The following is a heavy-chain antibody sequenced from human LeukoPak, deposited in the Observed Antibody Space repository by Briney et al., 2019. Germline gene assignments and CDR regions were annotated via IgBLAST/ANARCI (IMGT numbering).Heavy chain of an antibody. V-gene: IGHV1-8*03. CDR3: ARGSRWELLNWFDP. J-gene: IGHJ5*02. CDR2: MNPNSGNT. CDR1: GYTFTSYD. Sequence: WASVKVSCKASGYTFTSYDINWVRQATGQGLEWMGWMNPNSGNTGYAQKFQGRVTITRNTSISTAYMELSSLRSEDTAVYYCARGSRWELLNWFDPWGQGTLVTVSS. D-gene: IGHD1-26*01.